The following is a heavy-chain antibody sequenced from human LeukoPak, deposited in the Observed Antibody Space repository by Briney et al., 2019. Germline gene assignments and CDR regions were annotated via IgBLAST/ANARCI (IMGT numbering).Heavy chain of an antibody. CDR3: AKSYDSSGYLDAFDI. CDR1: GFTFDDYA. CDR2: ISWDGGST. J-gene: IGHJ3*02. V-gene: IGHV3-43*02. D-gene: IGHD3-22*01. Sequence: GGSLRLSCAASGFTFDDYAMHWVRQAPGKGLEWVSLISWDGGSTYYADSVKGRFTISRDNSKNSLYLQMNSLRTEDTALYYCAKSYDSSGYLDAFDIWGQGTMVTVSS.